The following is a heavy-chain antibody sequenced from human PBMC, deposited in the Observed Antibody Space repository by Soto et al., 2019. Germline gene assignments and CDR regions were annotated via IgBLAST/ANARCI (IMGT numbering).Heavy chain of an antibody. J-gene: IGHJ4*02. V-gene: IGHV4-30-4*01. Sequence: PSETLSLTCTVSGGSISSGNYYWSWIRQPPGKGLEWIGFISYSGSTYYNLSLKSRVTISVDTSKNQFSLNLNFVTAADTAVYYCATMGTPATGLFYFDYWGQGTLVTSPQ. CDR1: GGSISSGNYY. CDR3: ATMGTPATGLFYFDY. CDR2: ISYSGST. D-gene: IGHD2-15*01.